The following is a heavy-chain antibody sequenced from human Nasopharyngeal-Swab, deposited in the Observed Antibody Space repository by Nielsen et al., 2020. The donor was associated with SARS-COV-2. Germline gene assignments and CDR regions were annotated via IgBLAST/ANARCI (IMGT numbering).Heavy chain of an antibody. D-gene: IGHD6-13*01. CDR3: ARAYSSSWYYGY. CDR2: IWYDGSNK. V-gene: IGHV3-33*01. CDR1: GFTFSSYG. Sequence: GESLKISCAASGFTFSSYGMHWVRQAPGKGLEWVAVIWYDGSNKYYADSVKGRFTISRDNSKNTLYLQMNSLRAKDTAVYYCARAYSSSWYYGYWGQGTLVTVSS. J-gene: IGHJ4*02.